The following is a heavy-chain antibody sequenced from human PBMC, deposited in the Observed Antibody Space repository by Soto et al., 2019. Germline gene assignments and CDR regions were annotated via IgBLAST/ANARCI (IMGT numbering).Heavy chain of an antibody. Sequence: ASVKVSCKASGYTFTSYYMHWVRQAPGQGLEWMGIINPSVGSTSYAQKFQGRVTMTRDTSTSTVYMELSSLRSEDTAVYYCASVLSGDFDAFDIWGQGTMVTVSS. V-gene: IGHV1-46*03. CDR1: GYTFTSYY. CDR3: ASVLSGDFDAFDI. J-gene: IGHJ3*02. CDR2: INPSVGST. D-gene: IGHD2-21*01.